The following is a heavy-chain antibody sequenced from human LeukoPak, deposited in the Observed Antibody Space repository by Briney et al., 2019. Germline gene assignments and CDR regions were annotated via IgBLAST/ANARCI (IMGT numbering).Heavy chain of an antibody. CDR1: GGSFSGYY. J-gene: IGHJ6*02. V-gene: IGHV4-34*01. D-gene: IGHD2-2*01. CDR3: ARGRGYCSSTSCSHPYYYYGMDV. CDR2: INHSGST. Sequence: SETLSLTCAVYGGSFSGYYWRWIRQPPGKGLEWIGEINHSGSTNYNPSLKSRVTISVDTSKNQFSLKLSSVTAADTAVYYCARGRGYCSSTSCSHPYYYYGMDVWGQGTTVTVSS.